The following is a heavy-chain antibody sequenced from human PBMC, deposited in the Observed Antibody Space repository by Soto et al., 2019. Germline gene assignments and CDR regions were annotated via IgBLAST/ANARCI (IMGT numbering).Heavy chain of an antibody. J-gene: IGHJ4*02. D-gene: IGHD3-10*01. CDR1: GYTFTSYD. CDR3: ARVGGLRDSENY. CDR2: MNPNSGNT. Sequence: ASVKVSCKASGYTFTSYDINWARQATGQGLEWMGWMNPNSGNTGYAQKFQGRVTMTRNTSISTAYMELSSLRSEDTAVYYCARVGGLRDSENYWGQGTLVTVSS. V-gene: IGHV1-8*01.